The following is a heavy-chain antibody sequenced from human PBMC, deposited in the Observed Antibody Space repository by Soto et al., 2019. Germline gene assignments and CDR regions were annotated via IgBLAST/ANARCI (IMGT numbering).Heavy chain of an antibody. CDR1: GVTFISYA. V-gene: IGHV3-23*01. CDR3: AKDTVNDIVATIIDY. D-gene: IGHD5-12*01. CDR2: ISGSGGST. Sequence: GSLRLACAASGVTFISYAMGWFRQAPVQGLEWVSAISGSGGSTYYADSVKGRFTNSRDNSKNTLYLQMNSLRAEDTAVYYCAKDTVNDIVATIIDYWGQGTLVTVSS. J-gene: IGHJ4*02.